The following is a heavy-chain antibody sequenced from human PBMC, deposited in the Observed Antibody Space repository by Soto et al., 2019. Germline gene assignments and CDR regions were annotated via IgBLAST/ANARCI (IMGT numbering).Heavy chain of an antibody. J-gene: IGHJ5*02. D-gene: IGHD3-3*01. Sequence: QVQLVQSGAEVKKPGASVKVSCKASGYTFTSYDINWVRQATGQGLEWMGWMNPNSGNTGYAQKFQGRVTMTRNTSISTAYMELRSLGSEDTAVYYCARGSTYYDFWSGYYKDWFDPWGQGTLVTVSS. CDR3: ARGSTYYDFWSGYYKDWFDP. CDR2: MNPNSGNT. V-gene: IGHV1-8*01. CDR1: GYTFTSYD.